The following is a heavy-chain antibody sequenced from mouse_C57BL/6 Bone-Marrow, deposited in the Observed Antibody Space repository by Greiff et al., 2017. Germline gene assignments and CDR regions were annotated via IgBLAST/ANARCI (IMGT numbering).Heavy chain of an antibody. Sequence: EVKLVESGGGLVKPGGSLKLSCAASGFTFSSYTMSWVRQTPETRLQRVAAISGGGGNTYYPDRVQGRFTISRDNDKNILYMQMSSLRSEDTAVYYCSRQVTTVLATKYFDVWGTGTTVTVSS. CDR1: GFTFSSYT. CDR3: SRQVTTVLATKYFDV. J-gene: IGHJ1*03. V-gene: IGHV5-9*04. D-gene: IGHD1-1*01. CDR2: ISGGGGNT.